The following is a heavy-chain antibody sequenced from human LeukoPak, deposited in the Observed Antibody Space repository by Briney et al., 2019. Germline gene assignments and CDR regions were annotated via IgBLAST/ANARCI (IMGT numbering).Heavy chain of an antibody. V-gene: IGHV3-74*01. D-gene: IGHD3-3*01. CDR1: GFTFSSSW. CDR3: VRMEKI. Sequence: GGPLRLSCAASGFTFSSSWMHWVRQVPGKGLVWVSRINSDGSITSYADSVKGRFTISRDNAKNTVYLQMSSLRADDTAVYYCVRMEKIWGQGTLVTVSS. CDR2: INSDGSIT. J-gene: IGHJ4*02.